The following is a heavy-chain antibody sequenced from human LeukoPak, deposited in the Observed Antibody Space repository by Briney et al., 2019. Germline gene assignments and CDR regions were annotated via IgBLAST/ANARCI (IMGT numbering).Heavy chain of an antibody. V-gene: IGHV1-2*02. CDR2: INPNSGGT. J-gene: IGHJ5*02. CDR1: GYTFTGYY. Sequence: ASVKVSCKASGYTFTGYYMHWVRQAPGQGLEWMGWINPNSGGTNYAQKFQGRVTMTRDTSISTAYMEPSRLRSDDTAVYYCARAPGRGGTNWFDPWGQGTLVTVSS. CDR3: ARAPGRGGTNWFDP. D-gene: IGHD3-10*01.